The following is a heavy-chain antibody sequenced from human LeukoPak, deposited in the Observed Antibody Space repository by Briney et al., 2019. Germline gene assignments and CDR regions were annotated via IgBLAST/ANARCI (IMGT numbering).Heavy chain of an antibody. CDR1: GFTFSSYS. CDR3: VRDSGWNEGGHDY. J-gene: IGHJ4*02. V-gene: IGHV3-7*05. CDR2: IKQDGREK. Sequence: GGSLRLSCAASGFTFSSYSMSWVRQAPGKGLEWVANIKQDGREKYYVDSVKGRFTISRDNAKNSLYLQMNSLRAEDTAVYYCVRDSGWNEGGHDYWGQGTLVTVSS. D-gene: IGHD1-1*01.